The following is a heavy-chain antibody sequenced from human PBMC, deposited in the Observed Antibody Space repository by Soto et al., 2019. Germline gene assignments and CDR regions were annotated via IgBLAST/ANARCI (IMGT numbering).Heavy chain of an antibody. CDR1: GFTFSRHP. CDR2: LSYDGSTE. V-gene: IGHV3-30*17. CDR3: ARVPLAYGDSLNWFDP. Sequence: SLRLSCTASGFTFSRHPMHWVRQAPGKGLEWVAVLSYDGSTEYYADSVKGRFTISRDNSKDTLFLQMNSLKPEDTAVYYCARVPLAYGDSLNWFDPWGQGTLVTVSS. D-gene: IGHD4-17*01. J-gene: IGHJ5*02.